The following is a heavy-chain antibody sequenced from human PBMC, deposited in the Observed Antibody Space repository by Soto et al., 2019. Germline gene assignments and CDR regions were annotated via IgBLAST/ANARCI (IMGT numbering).Heavy chain of an antibody. CDR2: INHSGST. J-gene: IGHJ5*02. Sequence: SETLSLTCAVYCGSFSGYYWSWIRQPPGKGLEWIGEINHSGSTNYNPSLKSRVTISVDTSKNQFSLKLSSVTAADTAVYYCARGGIVVVTAKTNWFDPWGQGTLVTVSS. D-gene: IGHD2-21*02. V-gene: IGHV4-34*01. CDR1: CGSFSGYY. CDR3: ARGGIVVVTAKTNWFDP.